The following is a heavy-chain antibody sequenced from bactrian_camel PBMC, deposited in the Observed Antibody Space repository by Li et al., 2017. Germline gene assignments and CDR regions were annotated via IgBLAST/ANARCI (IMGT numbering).Heavy chain of an antibody. Sequence: HVQLVESGGGSVQAGGSLRLSCAASRYIDGRYCMGWFRRRPGKAREVVASIYTGGTLTNYGDSVKGRFPISHDKSNNTAYLQMSSLRPEDTAVYYCAADHPGLFDRQSHCVAGTGNSYRYWGQGTQVTVS. J-gene: IGHJ4*01. CDR3: AADHPGLFDRQSHCVAGTGNSYRY. D-gene: IGHD6*01. V-gene: IGHV3S6*01. CDR2: IYTGGTLT. CDR1: RYIDGRYC.